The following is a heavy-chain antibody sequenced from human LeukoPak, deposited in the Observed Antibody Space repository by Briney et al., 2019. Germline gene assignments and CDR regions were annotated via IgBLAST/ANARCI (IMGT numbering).Heavy chain of an antibody. V-gene: IGHV4-34*01. CDR3: ASPNYGEDNWFDP. CDR1: GGSFSGYY. CDR2: INHSGST. J-gene: IGHJ5*02. D-gene: IGHD4-17*01. Sequence: SETLSLTCAVYGGSFSGYYWSWIRQPPGKGLEWIGEINHSGSTNYNPSLKSRVTISVDTSKNQFSLKLSSVTAADTAVYYCASPNYGEDNWFDPWGQGTLVTVSS.